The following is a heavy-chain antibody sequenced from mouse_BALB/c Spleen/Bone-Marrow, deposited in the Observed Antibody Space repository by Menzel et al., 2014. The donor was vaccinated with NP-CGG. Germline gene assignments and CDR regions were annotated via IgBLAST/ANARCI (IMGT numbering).Heavy chain of an antibody. V-gene: IGHV1-4*01. Sequence: VQLQQSGAELARPGVSVMMSCKTSGYTFTSYTMQWIRQRPGQGLEWIGYIVPSGDYTNYNQKFKERATLTADKSSNTAYMQQSSLTSEDFAVYCCAREARTGAWFAYLGQGTLVSISA. CDR1: GYTFTSYT. D-gene: IGHD4-1*01. CDR2: IVPSGDYT. J-gene: IGHJ3*01. CDR3: AREARTGAWFAY.